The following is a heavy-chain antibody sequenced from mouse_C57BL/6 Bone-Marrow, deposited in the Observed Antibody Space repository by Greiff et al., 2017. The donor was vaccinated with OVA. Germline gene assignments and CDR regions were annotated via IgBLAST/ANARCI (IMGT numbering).Heavy chain of an antibody. Sequence: EVKLVESGPELVKPGASVKIPCKASGYTFTDYNMDWVKQSHGKSLEWIGDINPNNGGTIYNQKFKGKATLTVDKSSSTAYMELRSLTSEDTAVYYCARKTVVAHWYFDVWGTGTTVTVSS. D-gene: IGHD1-1*01. CDR2: INPNNGGT. CDR1: GYTFTDYN. J-gene: IGHJ1*03. V-gene: IGHV1-18*01. CDR3: ARKTVVAHWYFDV.